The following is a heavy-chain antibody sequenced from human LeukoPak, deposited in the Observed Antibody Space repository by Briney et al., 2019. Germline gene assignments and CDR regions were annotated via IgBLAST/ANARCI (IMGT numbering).Heavy chain of an antibody. D-gene: IGHD5-18*01. CDR1: GYSFTSYW. V-gene: IGHV5-51*01. Sequence: GESLKISCKASGYSFTSYWIGWVRQMPGKGLEWMGIIDPSDSETRYTPSFQGQVTISVDKSLTTADLQWNSLRASDTAMYYCARQTAMGRSGDYWGQGTLVTVSS. CDR2: IDPSDSET. CDR3: ARQTAMGRSGDY. J-gene: IGHJ4*02.